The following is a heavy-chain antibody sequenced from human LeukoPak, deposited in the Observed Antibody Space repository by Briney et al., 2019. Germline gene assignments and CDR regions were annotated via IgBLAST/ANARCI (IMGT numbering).Heavy chain of an antibody. CDR2: ISSSSSYI. CDR1: GFTFSSYS. V-gene: IGHV3-21*01. Sequence: GGSLRLSCAASGFTFSSYSMNWVRQAPGKGLEWVSSISSSSSYIYYADSVKGRFTISRDNAKNSLYLQMNSLRAEDTAVYYCARAFNSGYAAFDYWGQGTLVTVSS. CDR3: ARAFNSGYAAFDY. J-gene: IGHJ4*02. D-gene: IGHD5-12*01.